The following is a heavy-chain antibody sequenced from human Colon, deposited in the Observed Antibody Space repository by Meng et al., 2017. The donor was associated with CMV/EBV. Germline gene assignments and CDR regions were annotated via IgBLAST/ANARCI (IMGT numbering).Heavy chain of an antibody. V-gene: IGHV1-46*01. CDR3: ARIRRNSAGNFLDY. CDR1: GYSFTSYD. CDR2: VDPSSEPP. D-gene: IGHD1-7*01. Sequence: KASGYSFTSYDLHWVRQAPGQGLELMGMVDPSSEPPSYSLKFQGSVTMTRDRSTTTVYLQLSSLKSDDTAVYYCARIRRNSAGNFLDYWGQGTLVTVSS. J-gene: IGHJ4*02.